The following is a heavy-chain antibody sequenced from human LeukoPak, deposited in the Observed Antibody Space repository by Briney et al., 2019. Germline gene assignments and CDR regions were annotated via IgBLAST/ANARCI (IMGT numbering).Heavy chain of an antibody. CDR3: ARELITMVRGVDDAFDI. V-gene: IGHV3-66*01. Sequence: PGGSLRLSCAASGFTVSSNYMSWVRQAPGKGLEWVSVIYSGGSTYYADSVKGRFTISRDNSKNTLYLQMNSLRAEDTAVYYCARELITMVRGVDDAFDIWGQGTMVTVSS. D-gene: IGHD3-10*01. CDR1: GFTVSSNY. CDR2: IYSGGST. J-gene: IGHJ3*02.